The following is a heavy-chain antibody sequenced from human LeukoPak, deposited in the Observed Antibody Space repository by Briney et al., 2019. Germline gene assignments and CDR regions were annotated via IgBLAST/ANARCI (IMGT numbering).Heavy chain of an antibody. D-gene: IGHD5-12*01. J-gene: IGHJ4*02. CDR3: AREPARNSGYDYGIDY. V-gene: IGHV4-30-4*01. CDR2: IYYSGST. Sequence: PSQTLSLTCTVSGGSISSGDYYWGWIRQPPGKGLEWIGYIYYSGSTYYNPSLKSRVTISVDTSKNQFSLKLSSVTAADTAVYYCAREPARNSGYDYGIDYWGQGTLVTVSS. CDR1: GGSISSGDYY.